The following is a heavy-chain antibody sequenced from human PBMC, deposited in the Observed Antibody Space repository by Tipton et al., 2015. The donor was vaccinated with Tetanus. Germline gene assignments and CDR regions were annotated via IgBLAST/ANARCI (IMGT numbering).Heavy chain of an antibody. D-gene: IGHD2-21*01. V-gene: IGHV4-34*01. CDR1: GGSLSRYY. J-gene: IGHJ5*02. Sequence: LRLSCAVYGGSLSRYYWTWIRQPPGKGLGWIGEVDDSGRTNHSPPLKSRFTISLDTSKNKFSLTLSSVTAADTAVYYCARGTGLYSSTYHRHWLGPWGQGTLVTVSA. CDR3: ARGTGLYSSTYHRHWLGP. CDR2: VDDSGRT.